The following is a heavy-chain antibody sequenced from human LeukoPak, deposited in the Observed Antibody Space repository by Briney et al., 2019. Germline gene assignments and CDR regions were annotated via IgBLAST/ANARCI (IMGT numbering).Heavy chain of an antibody. V-gene: IGHV3-23*01. D-gene: IGHD3-10*01. CDR2: ISIGGTNT. J-gene: IGHJ6*04. CDR3: AGMVRGVIVFGLDL. Sequence: GGSLRLSCAASGFPFRRFAMSCVRQAPGKGLEWVSGISIGGTNTHYADSVKGRFTISRDDSKNTLHLQMNSRRAEDTAVYDCAGMVRGVIVFGLDLWGKGNTVTVSS. CDR1: GFPFRRFA.